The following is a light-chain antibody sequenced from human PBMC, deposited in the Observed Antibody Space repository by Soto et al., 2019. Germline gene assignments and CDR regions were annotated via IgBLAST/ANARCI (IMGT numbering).Light chain of an antibody. J-gene: IGKJ1*01. V-gene: IGKV3-20*01. CDR1: KSVIMSY. Sequence: SVLMKSPGPLILSPGESTTHYXTASKSVIMSYLAWYHPQPXXAPRTXXXGKXSRATAIPTRLNGSGSGTDFTLSITRLEPEYFSGYYGQQYETSLGWTFGQGTKVDIK. CDR3: QQYETSLGWT. CDR2: GKX.